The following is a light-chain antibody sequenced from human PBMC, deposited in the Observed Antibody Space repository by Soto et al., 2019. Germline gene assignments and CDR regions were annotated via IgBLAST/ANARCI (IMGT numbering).Light chain of an antibody. CDR2: DAS. V-gene: IGKV1-39*01. CDR1: QSISTY. J-gene: IGKJ2*02. Sequence: DIQMTQSPSSLSASVGDRVTITCRASQSISTYLSWYQQKPGKAPKLLIYDASSLQSGVPSRFSGSGPGTDFTLTISSLQPDDFATYLCQQTCSTRGTLGQWTKRAMK. CDR3: QQTCSTRGT.